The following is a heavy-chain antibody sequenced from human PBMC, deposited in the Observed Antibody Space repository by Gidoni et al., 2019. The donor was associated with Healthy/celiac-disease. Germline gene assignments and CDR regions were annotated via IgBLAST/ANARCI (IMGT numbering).Heavy chain of an antibody. CDR2: IYYSGST. Sequence: QVQLQESGPGLVKHSETLSLTCTVSGGSVSSGSYYWSWIRQPPGKGLEWIGYIYYSGSTNYNPSLKSRVTISVDTSKNQFSLKLSSVTAADTAVYYCARWYQLPKLRGVCWFDPWGQGTLVTVSS. CDR3: ARWYQLPKLRGVCWFDP. D-gene: IGHD2-2*01. V-gene: IGHV4-61*01. J-gene: IGHJ5*02. CDR1: GGSVSSGSYY.